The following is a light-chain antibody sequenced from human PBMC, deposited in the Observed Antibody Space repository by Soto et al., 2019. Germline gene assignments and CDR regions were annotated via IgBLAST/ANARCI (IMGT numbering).Light chain of an antibody. Sequence: EIVLTQSPATLSWSPGERTTLSCRASQSVSNFLAWYQQKPGQAPRLLIYDASTRATGIPARFSGSGSGTGFALTISSLEPEYFAVYYCQQRRTWPPLTFGGGTKVEIK. CDR1: QSVSNF. J-gene: IGKJ4*01. CDR2: DAS. V-gene: IGKV3-11*01. CDR3: QQRRTWPPLT.